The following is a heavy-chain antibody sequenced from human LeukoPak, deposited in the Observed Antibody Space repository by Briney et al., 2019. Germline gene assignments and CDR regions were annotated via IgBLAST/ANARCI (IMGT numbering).Heavy chain of an antibody. CDR1: GFTFSSYW. CDR2: MKQDGSEK. D-gene: IGHD6-6*01. CDR3: GRPHRSSGFGVEY. Sequence: GGSLRLSCAASGFTFSSYWMSWVRQAPGKGLEWVANMKQDGSEKQYVDSVKGRFTISRDNAKNSLYLQMNSRRAEETVVYNCGRPHRSSGFGVEYWGQGTLVTVSS. J-gene: IGHJ4*02. V-gene: IGHV3-7*01.